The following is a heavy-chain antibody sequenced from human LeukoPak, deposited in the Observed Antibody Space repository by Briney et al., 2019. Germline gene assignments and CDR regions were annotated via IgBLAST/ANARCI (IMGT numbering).Heavy chain of an antibody. Sequence: GGSLRLSCAASGFTFSSYSMNWVRQAPGKGLEWVSSISSSSYIYYADSVKGRFTISRDNAKNSLYLQMNSLRAEDTAVYYCASSMVRGVIITRGGYDYWGQGTLVTVSS. CDR2: ISSSSYI. CDR3: ASSMVRGVIITRGGYDY. J-gene: IGHJ4*02. V-gene: IGHV3-21*01. D-gene: IGHD3-10*01. CDR1: GFTFSSYS.